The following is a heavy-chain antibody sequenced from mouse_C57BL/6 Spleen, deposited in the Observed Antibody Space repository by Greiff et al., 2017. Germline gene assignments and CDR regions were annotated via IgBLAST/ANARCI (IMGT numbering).Heavy chain of an antibody. CDR2: ISYDGSN. Sequence: EVKLMESGPGLVKPSQSLSLTCSVTGYSITSGYYWNWIRQFPGNKLEWMGYISYDGSNNYNPSLKNRISITRDTSKNQFFLKLNSVTTEDTATYYCARGGDYDGKGFAYWGQGTLVTVSA. J-gene: IGHJ3*01. V-gene: IGHV3-6*01. CDR3: ARGGDYDGKGFAY. D-gene: IGHD2-4*01. CDR1: GYSITSGYY.